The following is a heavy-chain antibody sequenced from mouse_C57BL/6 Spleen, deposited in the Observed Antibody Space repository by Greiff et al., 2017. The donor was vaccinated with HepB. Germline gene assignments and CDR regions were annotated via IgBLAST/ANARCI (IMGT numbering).Heavy chain of an antibody. V-gene: IGHV1-55*01. CDR2: IYPGSGST. J-gene: IGHJ4*01. D-gene: IGHD2-2*01. CDR1: GYTFTSYW. Sequence: QVQLKESGAELVKPGASVKMSCKASGYTFTSYWITWVKQRPGQGLEWIGDIYPGSGSTNYNEKFKSKATLTVDTSSSTAYMQLSSLTSEDSAVYYCADGYDAPIGYAMDYWGQGTSVTVSS. CDR3: ADGYDAPIGYAMDY.